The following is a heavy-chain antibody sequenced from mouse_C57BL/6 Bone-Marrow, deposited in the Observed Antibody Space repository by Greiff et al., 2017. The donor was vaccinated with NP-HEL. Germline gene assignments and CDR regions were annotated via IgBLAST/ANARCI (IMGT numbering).Heavy chain of an antibody. CDR2: INPSSGYT. CDR1: GYTFTSYT. D-gene: IGHD1-1*01. J-gene: IGHJ3*01. V-gene: IGHV1-4*01. Sequence: VKLVESGAELARPGASVKMSCKASGYTFTSYTMHWVKQRPGQGLEWIGYINPSSGYTKYNQKFKDKATLTADKSSSKAYMQLSSLTSEDSAVYYCARAYGSSYGNWFAYWGQGTLVTVSA. CDR3: ARAYGSSYGNWFAY.